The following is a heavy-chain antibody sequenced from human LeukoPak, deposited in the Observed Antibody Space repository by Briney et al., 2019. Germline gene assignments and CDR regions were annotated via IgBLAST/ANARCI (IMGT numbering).Heavy chain of an antibody. CDR1: GGSFIGFH. J-gene: IGHJ5*02. CDR3: ARHVRLRAWFDP. Sequence: SETLSLTCAVYGGSFIGFHWNWIRQAPGKGLEWIGDINHSGSTNYNPSLTSRVTISVDPSKNQFSLNLSSVTAADTAVYYCARHVRLRAWFDPWGQGTLVTVSS. CDR2: INHSGST. D-gene: IGHD5-12*01. V-gene: IGHV4-34*01.